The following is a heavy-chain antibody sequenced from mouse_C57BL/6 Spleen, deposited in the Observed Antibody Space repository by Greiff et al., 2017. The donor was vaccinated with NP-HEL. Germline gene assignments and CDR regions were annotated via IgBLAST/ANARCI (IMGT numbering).Heavy chain of an antibody. CDR1: GFSFNTYA. V-gene: IGHV10-1*01. Sequence: EVLLVESGGGLVQPKGSLKLSCAASGFSFNTYAMHWVRQAPGQGLEWVARIRRKSNNYATYYAESVKDRFTISRDDSESMLYLQMNNLKTEDTAMYYCVVRGGYATDDRGQGTSFTVSS. CDR3: VVRGGYATDD. J-gene: IGHJ4*01. CDR2: IRRKSNNYAT.